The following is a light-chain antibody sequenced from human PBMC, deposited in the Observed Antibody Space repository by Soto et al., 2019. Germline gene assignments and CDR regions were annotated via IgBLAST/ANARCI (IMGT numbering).Light chain of an antibody. Sequence: DIQMTQSPSTLSASVGDRVTITCRASQSISSWLAWYQQKPGKAPKILIYKASSLKSGVPSRFSGSGSGTEFTLTFSSLQPDDFATYYCQQYNSYPTFGQGTKVEIK. CDR3: QQYNSYPT. J-gene: IGKJ1*01. V-gene: IGKV1-5*03. CDR1: QSISSW. CDR2: KAS.